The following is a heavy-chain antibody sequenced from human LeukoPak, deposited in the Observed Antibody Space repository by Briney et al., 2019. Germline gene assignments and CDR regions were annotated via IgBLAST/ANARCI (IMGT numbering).Heavy chain of an antibody. CDR3: ARVGSLIVRGIDY. CDR2: ISSSSSYI. Sequence: PGGSLRLSCAASGFTFSSYAMSWVRQAPGKGLEWVSSISSSSSYIYYADSVKGRFTISRDNAKNSLYLQMNSLRAEDTAVYYCARVGSLIVRGIDYWGQGTLVTVSS. CDR1: GFTFSSYA. J-gene: IGHJ4*02. D-gene: IGHD3-10*01. V-gene: IGHV3-21*01.